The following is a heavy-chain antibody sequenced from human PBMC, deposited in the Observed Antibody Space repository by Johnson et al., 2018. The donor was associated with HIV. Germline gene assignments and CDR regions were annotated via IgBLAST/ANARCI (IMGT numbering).Heavy chain of an antibody. Sequence: VQLVESGGGLVQPGGSLRLSCAGSGFTFSDYWMKWVRQAPGKGLEWVAKIKQDGSETYYVDSVKGRFTISRDNAKNLLFLQMNSLRAEDTAVYYCGVDIWGQGTMVTVSS. J-gene: IGHJ3*02. CDR1: GFTFSDYW. CDR3: GVDI. V-gene: IGHV3-7*05. CDR2: IKQDGSET.